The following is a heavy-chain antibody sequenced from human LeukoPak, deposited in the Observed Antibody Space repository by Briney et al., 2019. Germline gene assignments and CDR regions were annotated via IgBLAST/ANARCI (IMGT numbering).Heavy chain of an antibody. CDR3: AREGGPGGKLDY. Sequence: ASVKVSCKASGYTFISYDINWVRQATGQGLEWMGWMNPNSGNTGYAQKFQGRVTMTRNTSISTAYMELSSLRSEDTAVYYCAREGGPGGKLDYWGQGTLVTVSS. CDR2: MNPNSGNT. J-gene: IGHJ4*02. CDR1: GYTFISYD. D-gene: IGHD3-16*01. V-gene: IGHV1-8*01.